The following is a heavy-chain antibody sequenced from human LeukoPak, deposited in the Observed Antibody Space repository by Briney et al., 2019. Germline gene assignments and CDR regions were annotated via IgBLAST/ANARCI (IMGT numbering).Heavy chain of an antibody. D-gene: IGHD3-9*01. Sequence: PGGSLRLSCAASGFTFSSYWMSWVRQAPGKGLEWVANIKQDESEKYYVDSVKGRFTISRDNAKNSLYLQMNSLRPEDTAVYYCARGGYYDILTGTNWFDPWGQGTLPTVSS. J-gene: IGHJ5*01. V-gene: IGHV3-7*05. CDR2: IKQDESEK. CDR1: GFTFSSYW. CDR3: ARGGYYDILTGTNWFDP.